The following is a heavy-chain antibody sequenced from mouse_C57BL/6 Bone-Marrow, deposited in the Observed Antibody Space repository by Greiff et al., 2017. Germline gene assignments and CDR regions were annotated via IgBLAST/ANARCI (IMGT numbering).Heavy chain of an antibody. CDR3: ARGRYYGPFFAY. CDR1: GYTFTSYG. CDR2: IDPNSGGT. J-gene: IGHJ3*01. Sequence: QVQLQQSGAELARPGASVKLSCKASGYTFTSYGISWVKQRTGQGLEWIGRIDPNSGGTKYNEKFKSKATLTVDKPSSTAYMQLSSLTSEDSAVYYCARGRYYGPFFAYWGQGTLVTVSA. D-gene: IGHD1-1*01. V-gene: IGHV1-81*01.